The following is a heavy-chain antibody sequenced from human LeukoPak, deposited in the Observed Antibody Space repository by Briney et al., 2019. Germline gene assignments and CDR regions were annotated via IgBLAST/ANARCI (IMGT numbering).Heavy chain of an antibody. Sequence: PSQTLSLTCAVSGASIVSGDYSWNWMRQPPGKGLEWIGYIYHTGHTYYIPSLKSRVTMSVDRSKNQVSLRLSSVTAAVTAVYYCARGVFVREKPGSWFDPWGQGSLVTVSS. D-gene: IGHD3-10*02. V-gene: IGHV4-30-2*01. CDR3: ARGVFVREKPGSWFDP. CDR1: GASIVSGDYS. CDR2: IYHTGHT. J-gene: IGHJ5*02.